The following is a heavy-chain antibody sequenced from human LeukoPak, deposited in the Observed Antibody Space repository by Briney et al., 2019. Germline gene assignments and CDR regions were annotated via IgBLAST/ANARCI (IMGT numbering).Heavy chain of an antibody. V-gene: IGHV1-69*13. CDR3: ARGWLAENTVVTPYNY. CDR2: ITPMFGTA. CDR1: GGTFSSYD. D-gene: IGHD4-23*01. J-gene: IGHJ4*02. Sequence: SVKVSCKASGGTFSSYDISWVRQAPGQGLEWMGGITPMFGTAKYAQKFQGRVTITAVESMSTAYMELSSLRSEDTAVYCCARGWLAENTVVTPYNYWGQGTLVTVSS.